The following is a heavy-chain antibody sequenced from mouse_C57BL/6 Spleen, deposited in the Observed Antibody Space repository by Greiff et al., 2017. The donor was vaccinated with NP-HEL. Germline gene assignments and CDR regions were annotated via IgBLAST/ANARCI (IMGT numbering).Heavy chain of an antibody. CDR1: GYSFTDYN. CDR3: ARNGNYWYFDV. V-gene: IGHV1-39*01. D-gene: IGHD2-1*01. CDR2: INPSCGYT. Sequence: VQLQQSGPELAKPGASVKLSCKASGYSFTDYNMHWVKQSPGQSLEWIGYINPSCGYTSYNQKFKGKATLTVDKSSSTAYMQLSSLTSEDSAVYYCARNGNYWYFDVWGPGTTVTVSS. J-gene: IGHJ1*01.